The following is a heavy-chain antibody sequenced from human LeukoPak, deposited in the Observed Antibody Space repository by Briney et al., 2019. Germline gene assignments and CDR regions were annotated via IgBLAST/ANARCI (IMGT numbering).Heavy chain of an antibody. V-gene: IGHV1-2*02. D-gene: IGHD6-13*01. J-gene: IGHJ4*02. Sequence: ASVTVSCKTSGYTLSDYYMHWVRQAPGQGLEWMGWIRGDTGDTDSPQKFQGRVTMTRDTSSNTAYMELSRVTFDDTARYFCARVRGNSCDYWGQGTLVTVSS. CDR3: ARVRGNSCDY. CDR2: IRGDTGDT. CDR1: GYTLSDYY.